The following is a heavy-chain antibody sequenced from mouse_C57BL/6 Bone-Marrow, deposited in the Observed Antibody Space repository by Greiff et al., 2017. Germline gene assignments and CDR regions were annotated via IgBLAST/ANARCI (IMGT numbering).Heavy chain of an antibody. D-gene: IGHD4-1*01. Sequence: EVHLVESGAELVRPGASVKLSCTASGFNIKDDYMHWVKQRPEQGLEWIGWIDPENGDTEYASKFQGKATITADTSSNTAYLQLSSLTSEDTAVYYCTLGYAMDYWGQGTSVTVSS. CDR3: TLGYAMDY. V-gene: IGHV14-4*01. J-gene: IGHJ4*01. CDR2: IDPENGDT. CDR1: GFNIKDDY.